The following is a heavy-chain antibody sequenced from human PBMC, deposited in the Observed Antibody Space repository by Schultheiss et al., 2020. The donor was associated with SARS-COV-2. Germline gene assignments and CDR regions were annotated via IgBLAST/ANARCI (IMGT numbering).Heavy chain of an antibody. CDR3: ARDPYDFWSGPYFDY. CDR1: GFTFSDYS. Sequence: GGSLRLSCAAFGFTFSDYSMNWVRQAPGKGLEWVSYIRGSDTIYYADSVKGRFTISRDNAKNSLFLQMNSLRDEDAAVYYCARDPYDFWSGPYFDYWGQGTLVTVSS. J-gene: IGHJ4*02. V-gene: IGHV3-48*02. D-gene: IGHD3-3*01. CDR2: IRGSDTI.